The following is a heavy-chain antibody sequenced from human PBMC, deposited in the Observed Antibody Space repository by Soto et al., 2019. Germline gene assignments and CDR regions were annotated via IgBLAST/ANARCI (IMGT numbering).Heavy chain of an antibody. V-gene: IGHV3-21*01. CDR3: ARAGPDYYESSGFFPDY. CDR1: GFTFSSYN. D-gene: IGHD3-22*01. J-gene: IGHJ4*02. Sequence: GGSLRLSCAASGFTFSSYNMNWVLQVPGKGLEWVSYISSSSSYIYYAESVKGRFSISRDNAKNSLHLQMNSLRAEDTAVYYCARAGPDYYESSGFFPDYWGQGTLVTVSS. CDR2: ISSSSSYI.